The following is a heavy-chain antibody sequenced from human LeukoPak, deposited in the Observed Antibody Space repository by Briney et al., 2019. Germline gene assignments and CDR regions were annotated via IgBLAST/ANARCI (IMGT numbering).Heavy chain of an antibody. Sequence: SETLSLTCTVSGGSISSYCWSWIRQPPGKGLEWIGYIYYSGSTNYNPSLKSRVTISVDTSKNQFSLKLSSVTAADTAVYYCVRDVGTSDAFDNWGQGTMVIVSS. V-gene: IGHV4-59*12. CDR2: IYYSGST. CDR1: GGSISSYC. J-gene: IGHJ3*02. D-gene: IGHD1-1*01. CDR3: VRDVGTSDAFDN.